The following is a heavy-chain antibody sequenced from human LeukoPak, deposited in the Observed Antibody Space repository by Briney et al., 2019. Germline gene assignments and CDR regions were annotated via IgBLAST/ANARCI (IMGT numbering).Heavy chain of an antibody. CDR3: ARLYCSSTSCYTGVYMDV. V-gene: IGHV1-18*01. J-gene: IGHJ6*02. D-gene: IGHD2-2*02. Sequence: ASVKVSCKASGYTFTSYGISWVRQAPGQGLEWMGWISAYNANTNYAQKLQGRVTMTTDTSTSTAYMELRSLRSDDTAVYYCARLYCSSTSCYTGVYMDVWGQGTSVTVSS. CDR2: ISAYNANT. CDR1: GYTFTSYG.